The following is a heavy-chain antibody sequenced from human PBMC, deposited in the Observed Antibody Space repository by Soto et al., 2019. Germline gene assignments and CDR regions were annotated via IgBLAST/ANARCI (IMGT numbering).Heavy chain of an antibody. CDR1: GFSFSTYG. D-gene: IGHD3-3*01. V-gene: IGHV3-30*03. Sequence: ESGGGVVQPGRSLRLTCAASGFSFSTYGMHWIRQAPGKGLEWVALISYDGSKKYYADSAKGRLIISRDNSKNTLYLQMNRLRVEDTAVYYWATPGGITADLFHYWGQGTLVTVSS. J-gene: IGHJ4*02. CDR3: ATPGGITADLFHY. CDR2: ISYDGSKK.